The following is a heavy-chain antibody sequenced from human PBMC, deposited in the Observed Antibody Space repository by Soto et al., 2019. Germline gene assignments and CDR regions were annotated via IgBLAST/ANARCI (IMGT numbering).Heavy chain of an antibody. CDR1: GFTFSSYA. CDR2: ISGSGGST. V-gene: IGHV3-23*01. CDR3: SRDLLGVSAFDI. D-gene: IGHD3-16*01. J-gene: IGHJ3*02. Sequence: GGSLRLSCAASGFTFSSYAMSWVRQAPGKGLEWVSAISGSGGSTYYADSVKGRFTISRDNSKNTLYLQMNSLRTEDTAVYYCSRDLLGVSAFDIWGQGTMVTISS.